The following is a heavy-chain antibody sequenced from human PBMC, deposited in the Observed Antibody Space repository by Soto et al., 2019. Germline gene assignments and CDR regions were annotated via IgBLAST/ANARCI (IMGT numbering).Heavy chain of an antibody. CDR3: ATAPRLTMIVVVTPSFDY. Sequence: ASVKVSCKVSGYTLTELSMHWVRQAPGKGLEWMGGFDPEDGETIYAQKFQGRVTMTEDTSTDTAYMELSSLRSEDTAVYYCATAPRLTMIVVVTPSFDYWGQGTLVTVYS. J-gene: IGHJ4*02. V-gene: IGHV1-24*01. CDR2: FDPEDGET. D-gene: IGHD3-22*01. CDR1: GYTLTELS.